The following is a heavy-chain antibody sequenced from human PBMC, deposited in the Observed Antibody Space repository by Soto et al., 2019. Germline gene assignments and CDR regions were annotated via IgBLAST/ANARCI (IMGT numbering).Heavy chain of an antibody. CDR2: IIPIFGTA. J-gene: IGHJ4*02. CDR1: GGTFSSYA. V-gene: IGHV1-69*13. CDR3: ASSYYYDSSGYYSLGY. D-gene: IGHD3-22*01. Sequence: SVKVSCKASGGTFSSYAISWVRQAPGQGLEWMGGIIPIFGTANYAQKFQGRVTITADESTSTAYMELSSLRSEDTAVYYCASSYYYDSSGYYSLGYWGQGTLVTVSS.